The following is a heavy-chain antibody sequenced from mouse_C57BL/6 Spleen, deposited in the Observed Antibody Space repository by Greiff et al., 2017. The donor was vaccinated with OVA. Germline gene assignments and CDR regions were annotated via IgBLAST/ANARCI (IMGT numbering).Heavy chain of an antibody. D-gene: IGHD2-4*01. J-gene: IGHJ1*03. CDR3: ARRNYDYDSSYWYFDV. CDR2: IDPSDSYT. Sequence: QVQLQQPGAELVMPGASVKLSCKASGYTFTSYWMHWVKQRPGQGLEWIGEIDPSDSYTNYNQKFKGKSTLTVDKSSSTAYMQLSSLTSEDSAVYYCARRNYDYDSSYWYFDVWGTGTTVTVSS. V-gene: IGHV1-69*01. CDR1: GYTFTSYW.